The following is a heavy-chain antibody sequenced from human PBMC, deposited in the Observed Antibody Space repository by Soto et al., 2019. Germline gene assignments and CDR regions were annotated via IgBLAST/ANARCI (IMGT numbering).Heavy chain of an antibody. Sequence: GESLKISCKGSGYSFTSYWIGWVRQMPGKGLEWMGIIYPGDSDTRYSPSFQGQVTISADKSISTAYLQWSSLKASDTAMYYCARPIGYCTNGVCPSYDAFDFWGQGTMVTVSS. CDR1: GYSFTSYW. J-gene: IGHJ3*01. CDR3: ARPIGYCTNGVCPSYDAFDF. V-gene: IGHV5-51*01. D-gene: IGHD2-8*01. CDR2: IYPGDSDT.